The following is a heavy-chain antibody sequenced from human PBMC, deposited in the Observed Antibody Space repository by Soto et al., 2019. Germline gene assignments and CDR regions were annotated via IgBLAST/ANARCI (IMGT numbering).Heavy chain of an antibody. Sequence: QVQLVQSGAEVKKPGASVKVSCKASGYTFTSYDINWVRQATGQGLEWMGWMNPNSGNTGYAQKFQGRDTMTRNTSISRAYMELRSLRSKDTAVYYCARILPRYYYYGMDVWGQETTVTESS. CDR1: GYTFTSYD. CDR2: MNPNSGNT. J-gene: IGHJ6*02. CDR3: ARILPRYYYYGMDV. V-gene: IGHV1-8*01.